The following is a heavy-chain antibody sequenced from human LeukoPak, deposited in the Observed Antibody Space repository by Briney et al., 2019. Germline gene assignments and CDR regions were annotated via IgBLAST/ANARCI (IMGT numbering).Heavy chain of an antibody. J-gene: IGHJ4*02. V-gene: IGHV3-53*01. Sequence: GGSLRLSCATSGFTVQSNSITWVRQAPGQGLECVSVTYSGGTTYYADSVKGRFTISRDNSKNTLYLQMNGLRAEDTAVYYCATAAYGISGSLDYWGQGTLVTVSS. CDR3: ATAAYGISGSLDY. CDR2: TYSGGTT. D-gene: IGHD3-22*01. CDR1: GFTVQSNS.